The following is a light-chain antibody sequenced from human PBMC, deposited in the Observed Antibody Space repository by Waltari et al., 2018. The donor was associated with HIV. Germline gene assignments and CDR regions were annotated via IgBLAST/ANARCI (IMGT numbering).Light chain of an antibody. CDR3: QSYDSSLNVI. CDR2: DIN. V-gene: IGLV1-40*01. J-gene: IGLJ2*01. Sequence: QSVLTQPPSVSGAPRQRVTISCTGSNSNIGAGYGVHWYQHLPGAAPKLLIYDINNRPSGVPDRFSGSKSGTSASLAITGLQVEDEGDYFCQSYDSSLNVIFGGGTKLTVL. CDR1: NSNIGAGYG.